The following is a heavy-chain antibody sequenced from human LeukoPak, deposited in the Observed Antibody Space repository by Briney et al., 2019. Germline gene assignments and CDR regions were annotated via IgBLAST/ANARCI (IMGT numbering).Heavy chain of an antibody. Sequence: SETLSLTCAVYGGSFSGYYWSWIRQPPGKGLEWIGEINHSGSTNYNPSLKSRVTISVDTSKNQFSLKLSSVTAADTAVYYCASIRYSYGSPYYYYYMDVWGKGTTVTVAS. V-gene: IGHV4-34*01. J-gene: IGHJ6*03. CDR2: INHSGST. CDR1: GGSFSGYY. D-gene: IGHD5-18*01. CDR3: ASIRYSYGSPYYYYYMDV.